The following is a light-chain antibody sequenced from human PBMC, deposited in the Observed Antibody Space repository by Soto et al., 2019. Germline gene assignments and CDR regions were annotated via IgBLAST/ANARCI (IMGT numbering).Light chain of an antibody. CDR1: HSSSSY. V-gene: IGKV1-39*01. CDR2: GAS. CDR3: QQSYSCPIT. Sequence: LMTQTPFTLSASVGARVTITCRSSHSSSSYLNWYQQKPGQAPKLLINGASSSDTGVPSRFSGSGSGTDFTLTISRLQPEDFATYYCQQSYSCPITFGQGTRLEI. J-gene: IGKJ5*01.